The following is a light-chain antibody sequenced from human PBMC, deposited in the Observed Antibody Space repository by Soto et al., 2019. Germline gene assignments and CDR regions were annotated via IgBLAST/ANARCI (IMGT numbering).Light chain of an antibody. J-gene: IGKJ1*01. CDR1: QSVSSSF. V-gene: IGKV3-20*01. CDR2: GAS. CDR3: QQYVSSRA. Sequence: EIVLTQSPGTLSLSPGERATLSCRASQSVSSSFLAWYQQKPGQTPRLLIYGASSRATGIPDSFSGSGSGTDFTLTISRLEPEDFAVYYCQQYVSSRAFGQGTKVDIK.